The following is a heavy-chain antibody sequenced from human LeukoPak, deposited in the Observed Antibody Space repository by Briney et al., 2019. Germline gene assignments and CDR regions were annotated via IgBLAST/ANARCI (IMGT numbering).Heavy chain of an antibody. CDR3: ARVRTIVRYCSGGSCYSSAPDFDY. J-gene: IGHJ4*02. D-gene: IGHD2-15*01. CDR1: GGSFSGYY. V-gene: IGHV4-34*01. Sequence: PSETLSLTCAVYGGSFSGYYWSWIRQPPGKGLEWIGEINHSGSTNYNPSLKSRVTISVDTSKNQFSLKLSSVTAADTAVYYCARVRTIVRYCSGGSCYSSAPDFDYWGQGTLVTVSS. CDR2: INHSGST.